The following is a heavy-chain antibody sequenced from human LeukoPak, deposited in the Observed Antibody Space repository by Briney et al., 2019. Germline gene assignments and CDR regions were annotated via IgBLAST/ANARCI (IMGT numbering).Heavy chain of an antibody. J-gene: IGHJ4*02. Sequence: ASVKVSCKASGYTFTSYGISWVRQAPGQGLEWMGWISAYNGNTNYAQKLQGRVTITTDTSTSTAYMELRSLRSDDTAVYYCARDRSLTYYYGSGSKHFDYWGQRTLVTVSS. CDR3: ARDRSLTYYYGSGSKHFDY. CDR1: GYTFTSYG. V-gene: IGHV1-18*01. D-gene: IGHD3-10*01. CDR2: ISAYNGNT.